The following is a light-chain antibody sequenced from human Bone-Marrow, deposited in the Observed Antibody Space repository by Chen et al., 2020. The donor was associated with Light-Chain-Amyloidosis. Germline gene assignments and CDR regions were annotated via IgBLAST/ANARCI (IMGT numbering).Light chain of an antibody. CDR1: SGSIATNY. CDR2: EDD. CDR3: QSYQGSSQGV. J-gene: IGLJ3*02. Sequence: NFMLTQPHSVSESPGKTVIISCTRSSGSIATNYVQWYQQRPGSSPTTVIYEDDQRPSGVPARFSGSIDRSSNSASLTISGLKTEDDADYYCQSYQGSSQGVFGGGTKLTVL. V-gene: IGLV6-57*01.